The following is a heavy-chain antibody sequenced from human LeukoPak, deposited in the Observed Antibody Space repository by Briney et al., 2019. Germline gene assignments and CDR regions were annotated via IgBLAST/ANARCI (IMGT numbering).Heavy chain of an antibody. CDR2: IYYSGST. V-gene: IGHV4-59*01. J-gene: IGHJ5*02. Sequence: SETLSLTCTVSGGSISSYYWSWIRQPPGKGLEWIGYIYYSGSTNYNPSLKSRVTISVDTSKNQFSLKLSSVTAADTAVYYCARDRLYSSSSTENWFDPWGQGTLVTVSS. D-gene: IGHD6-6*01. CDR3: ARDRLYSSSSTENWFDP. CDR1: GGSISSYY.